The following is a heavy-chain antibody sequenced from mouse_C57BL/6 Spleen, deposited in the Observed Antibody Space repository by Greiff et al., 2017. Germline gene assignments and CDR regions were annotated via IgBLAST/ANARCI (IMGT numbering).Heavy chain of an antibody. J-gene: IGHJ4*01. Sequence: EVMLVESEGGLVQPGSSMKLSCTASGFTFSDYYMAWVRQVPEKGLEWVANINYDGSSTYYLDSLKSRFIISRDNAKNILYLQMSSLKSEDTATYYCARGTVVEGAMDYWGQGTSVTVSS. V-gene: IGHV5-16*01. CDR2: INYDGSST. CDR1: GFTFSDYY. CDR3: ARGTVVEGAMDY. D-gene: IGHD1-1*01.